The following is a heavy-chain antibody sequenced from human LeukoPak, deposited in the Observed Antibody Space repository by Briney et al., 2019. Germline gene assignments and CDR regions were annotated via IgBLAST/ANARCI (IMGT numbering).Heavy chain of an antibody. CDR2: IIPIFGTA. V-gene: IGHV1-69*06. D-gene: IGHD3-9*01. Sequence: VASVKVSCKGSGGTFSTYAFSWVRQAPGQGLEWMGGIIPIFGTANYAQKFQGRVTITADKSTSTAYMELSSLRSEDTAVYYCARGDSGDILAAASYYFDYWGQGTLVTVSS. J-gene: IGHJ4*02. CDR1: GGTFSTYA. CDR3: ARGDSGDILAAASYYFDY.